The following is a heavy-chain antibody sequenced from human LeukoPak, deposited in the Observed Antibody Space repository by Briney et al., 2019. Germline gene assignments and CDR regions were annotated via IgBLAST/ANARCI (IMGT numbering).Heavy chain of an antibody. V-gene: IGHV3-30*03. CDR3: AAGPTYDSSGYYSW. J-gene: IGHJ4*02. Sequence: GGSLRLSCAASGFTVSSNYMSWVRQAPGKGLEWVAVISYDGSNKYYADSVKGRFTISRDNSKNTLYLQMNSLRAEDTAVYYCAAGPTYDSSGYYSWWGQGTLVTVSS. CDR1: GFTVSSNY. CDR2: ISYDGSNK. D-gene: IGHD3-22*01.